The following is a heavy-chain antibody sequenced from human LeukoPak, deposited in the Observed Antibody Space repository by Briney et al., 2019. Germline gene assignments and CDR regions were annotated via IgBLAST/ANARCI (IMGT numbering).Heavy chain of an antibody. D-gene: IGHD6-19*01. V-gene: IGHV1-69*13. Sequence: SVKVSCKASGGTFSSYAISWVRQPPGQGLEWMGVIIPIFGTANYAQKFQGRVTITAAEPTSTAYMELSSLRSEDTAVYYCARVIMSSGWKRPANYFDYWGQGTLVTVSS. CDR1: GGTFSSYA. CDR2: IIPIFGTA. CDR3: ARVIMSSGWKRPANYFDY. J-gene: IGHJ4*02.